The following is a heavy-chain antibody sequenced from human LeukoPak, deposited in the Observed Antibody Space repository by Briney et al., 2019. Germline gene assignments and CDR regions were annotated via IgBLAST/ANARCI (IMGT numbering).Heavy chain of an antibody. V-gene: IGHV4-59*01. CDR1: GGSISSYY. Sequence: SETLSLTCTVSGGSISSYYWSWIRQPPGKGLEWIGYIYYSGSTNYNPSLKSRVTTSVDTSKNQFSLKLSSVTAADTAVYYCARVRSIAAAGYNWFDPWGQGTLITVSS. J-gene: IGHJ5*02. D-gene: IGHD6-13*01. CDR2: IYYSGST. CDR3: ARVRSIAAAGYNWFDP.